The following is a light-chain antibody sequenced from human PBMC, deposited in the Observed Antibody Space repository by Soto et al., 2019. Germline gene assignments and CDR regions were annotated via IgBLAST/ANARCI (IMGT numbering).Light chain of an antibody. CDR3: QQSYSTPYT. J-gene: IGKJ2*01. CDR2: GAS. Sequence: DIQMTQTPPSLSLSVGDRVTITCRASQDISNSLNWYQQKPGKSPRALICGASSLESGVPSRFSGRGSGTDFTLSISSLQPEDFATYFCQQSYSTPYTFGQGTSLRIK. V-gene: IGKV1-39*01. CDR1: QDISNS.